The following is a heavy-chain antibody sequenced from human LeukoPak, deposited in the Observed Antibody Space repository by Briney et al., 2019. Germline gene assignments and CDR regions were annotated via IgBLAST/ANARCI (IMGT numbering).Heavy chain of an antibody. J-gene: IGHJ4*02. D-gene: IGHD6-25*01. V-gene: IGHV1-69*13. CDR2: IIPIFGTA. CDR3: ARQAKSGRPPFDY. Sequence: SVKASCKASGGTFSSYAISWVRQAPGQGLEWMGGIIPIFGTANYAQKFQGRVTITADESTSTAYMELSSLRSEDTAVYYCARQAKSGRPPFDYWGQGTLVTVSS. CDR1: GGTFSSYA.